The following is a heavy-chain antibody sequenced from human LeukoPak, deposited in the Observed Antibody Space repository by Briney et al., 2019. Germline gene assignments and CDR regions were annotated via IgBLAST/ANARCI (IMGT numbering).Heavy chain of an antibody. J-gene: IGHJ6*03. D-gene: IGHD2-15*01. CDR2: INHSGST. Sequence: SETLSLTRAVYGGSFSGYYWSWIRQPPGKGLEWIGEINHSGSTNYNPSLKSRVTISVDTSKNQFSLKLSSVTAADTAVYYCARGYSGCSGGSCYRPYYYYYYMDVWGKGTTVTVSS. CDR3: ARGYSGCSGGSCYRPYYYYYYMDV. V-gene: IGHV4-34*01. CDR1: GGSFSGYY.